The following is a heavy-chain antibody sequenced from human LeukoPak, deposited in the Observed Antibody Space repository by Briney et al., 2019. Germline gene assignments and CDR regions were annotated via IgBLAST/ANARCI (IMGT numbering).Heavy chain of an antibody. Sequence: GASVKVSCKVSGYTLTELSMHWVRQAPGKGLEWMGGFDPEDGETIYAQKFQGRVTMTEDTSTDTAYMELSSLRSEDTAVYYCATEEGIAAAGTDAFDIXXXGXXXTVSS. CDR1: GYTLTELS. J-gene: IGHJ3*02. V-gene: IGHV1-24*01. CDR2: FDPEDGET. CDR3: ATEEGIAAAGTDAFDI. D-gene: IGHD6-13*01.